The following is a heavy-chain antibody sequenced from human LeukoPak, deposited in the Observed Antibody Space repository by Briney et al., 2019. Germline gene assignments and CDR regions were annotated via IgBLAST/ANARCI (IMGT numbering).Heavy chain of an antibody. D-gene: IGHD6-13*01. CDR3: AREVSSIAAAGKVKSFDY. CDR1: GYTFTSYY. CDR2: INPSGGST. V-gene: IGHV1-46*01. Sequence: GASVKVSCKASGYTFTSYYMHWVRQAPGQGLEWMGIINPSGGSTSYAQKFQGRVTKTRDTSTSTVYMELSSLRSEDTAVYYCAREVSSIAAAGKVKSFDYWGQGTLVTVSS. J-gene: IGHJ4*02.